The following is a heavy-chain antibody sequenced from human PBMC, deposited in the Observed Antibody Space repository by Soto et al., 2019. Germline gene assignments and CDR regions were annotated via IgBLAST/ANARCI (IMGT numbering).Heavy chain of an antibody. D-gene: IGHD6-19*01. CDR1: GFSFTTCG. CDR3: ATDYGWVLDY. Sequence: GGSLRLSCEASGFSFTTCGMHWVRQAPGKGLEWVAIIWHDGSNKYYADSVKGRFTISRDNSKNTLYLQMNSLRAEDSAVYYCATDYGWVLDYWGQGTPVTVSS. J-gene: IGHJ4*02. CDR2: IWHDGSNK. V-gene: IGHV3-33*01.